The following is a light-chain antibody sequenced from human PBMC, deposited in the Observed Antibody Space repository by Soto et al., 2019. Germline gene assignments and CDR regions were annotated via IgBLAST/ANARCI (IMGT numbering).Light chain of an antibody. CDR1: QSVSNN. V-gene: IGKV3-11*01. Sequence: EIVMTQSPATLSVSPGERATLSCRASQSVSNNLAWYQQKRGQAPRLLIYDASNRATGIPARFSGSGSGTDFTLTISSLEPEDFAVYYCQQRSNWPGTFGQGTKVDIK. CDR2: DAS. J-gene: IGKJ1*01. CDR3: QQRSNWPGT.